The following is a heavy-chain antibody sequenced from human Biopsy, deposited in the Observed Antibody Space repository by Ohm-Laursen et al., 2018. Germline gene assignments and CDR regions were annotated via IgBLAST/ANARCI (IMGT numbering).Heavy chain of an antibody. Sequence: SETLSLTCVVCGESFNGYYWSWIRQTPGKGLEWIGEINHSGRTNYNPSLKSRVTISVDTSKNQFSLKVRSVTAADTAVYYCVRGIDYYDPYHYYALDVWGQGTRSPSP. CDR1: GESFNGYY. J-gene: IGHJ6*02. V-gene: IGHV4-34*01. CDR3: VRGIDYYDPYHYYALDV. D-gene: IGHD3-22*01. CDR2: INHSGRT.